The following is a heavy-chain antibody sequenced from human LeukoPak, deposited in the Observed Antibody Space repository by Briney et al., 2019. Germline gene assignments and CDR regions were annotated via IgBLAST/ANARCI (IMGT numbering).Heavy chain of an antibody. J-gene: IGHJ4*02. CDR2: IYYSGST. CDR1: GGSISSYY. CDR3: ASSGWSMYYFDY. Sequence: SETLSLTCTVSGGSISSYYWSWIRQPPGKGLEWIGYIYYSGSTNYNPSLKSRVTISVDTSKNQFSLKLSSVTAADTAVYYCASSGWSMYYFDYWGQGTLVTVSS. D-gene: IGHD6-19*01. V-gene: IGHV4-59*12.